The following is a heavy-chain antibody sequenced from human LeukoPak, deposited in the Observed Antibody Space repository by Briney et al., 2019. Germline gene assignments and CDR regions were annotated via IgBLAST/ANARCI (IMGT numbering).Heavy chain of an antibody. CDR1: GYTFTGYY. CDR3: ARDLREWELLWPHY. D-gene: IGHD1-26*01. V-gene: IGHV1-2*02. Sequence: ASVKVSCKASGYTFTGYYMHWVRQAPGQGLEWMGWINPNSGGTNYAQKFQGRVTMTRDTSISTAYMELSRLRSDDTAVYYCARDLREWELLWPHYWGQGTLVTVSS. CDR2: INPNSGGT. J-gene: IGHJ4*02.